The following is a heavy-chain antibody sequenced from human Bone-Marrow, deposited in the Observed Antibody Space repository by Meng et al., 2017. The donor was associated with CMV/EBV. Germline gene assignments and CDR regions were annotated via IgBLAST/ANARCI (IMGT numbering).Heavy chain of an antibody. J-gene: IGHJ6*02. CDR3: AKEFRVRATVGLDYYYGMDV. D-gene: IGHD1-26*01. Sequence: SLKISCAASGFTFDDYAMHWVRQAPGKGLEWVSGISWNSGSIGYADSVKGRFTISRDNAKNSLYLQMNSLRAEDTALYYCAKEFRVRATVGLDYYYGMDVWGQGTTVTVSS. CDR2: ISWNSGSI. V-gene: IGHV3-9*01. CDR1: GFTFDDYA.